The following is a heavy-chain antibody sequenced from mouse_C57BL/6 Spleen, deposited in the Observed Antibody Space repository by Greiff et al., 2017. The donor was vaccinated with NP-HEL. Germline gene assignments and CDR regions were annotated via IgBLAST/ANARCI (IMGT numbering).Heavy chain of an antibody. D-gene: IGHD4-1*01. Sequence: QVQLQQSGPELVKPGASVKISCKASGYAFSSSWMNWVKQRPGKGLEWIGRIYPGDGDTNYNGKFKGKATLTADKSSSTAYMQLSSLTSEDSAVYFCAPWDPPFAYWGQGTLVTVSA. CDR3: APWDPPFAY. V-gene: IGHV1-82*01. CDR2: IYPGDGDT. CDR1: GYAFSSSW. J-gene: IGHJ3*01.